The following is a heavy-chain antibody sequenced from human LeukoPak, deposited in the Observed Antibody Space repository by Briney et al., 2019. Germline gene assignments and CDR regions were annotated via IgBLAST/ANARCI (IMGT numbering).Heavy chain of an antibody. CDR1: GGSFSGYY. D-gene: IGHD2-2*01. CDR3: ARAGGQLRVDY. Sequence: SETLSLTCAVYGGSFSGYYWSWIRQPPGKGLEWIGEINHSGSTNYNPSLKSRVTISVDTSKNQFSLKVSSVTAADTAVYYCARAGGQLRVDYWGQGTLVTVSS. V-gene: IGHV4-34*01. J-gene: IGHJ4*02. CDR2: INHSGST.